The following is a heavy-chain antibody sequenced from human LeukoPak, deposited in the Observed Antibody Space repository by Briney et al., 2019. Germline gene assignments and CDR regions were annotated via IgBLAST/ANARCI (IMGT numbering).Heavy chain of an antibody. CDR1: GYSISSGYY. D-gene: IGHD4-17*01. CDR3: ARGGLRFLY. J-gene: IGHJ4*02. Sequence: SETLSLTCSVSGYSISSGYYWGWIRQPPGMGLEWIGRIYTSGSTNYNPSLKSRVTISVDTSKNQFSLKLSSVTAADTAVYYCARGGLRFLYWGQGTLVTVSS. CDR2: IYTSGST. V-gene: IGHV4-38-2*02.